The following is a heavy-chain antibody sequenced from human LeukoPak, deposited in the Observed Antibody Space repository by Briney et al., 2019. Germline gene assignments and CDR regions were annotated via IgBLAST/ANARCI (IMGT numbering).Heavy chain of an antibody. Sequence: GGSLRLSCAASGFTFSSYAMSWVRQAPGQGLEWVSAISGSGGSTDYADSVRGRFTISRDNSKNTLYLQMNSLRGEDTAVYYCAKGENWGEIDYWGQGTLVTVSS. CDR3: AKGENWGEIDY. D-gene: IGHD7-27*01. J-gene: IGHJ4*02. CDR1: GFTFSSYA. V-gene: IGHV3-23*01. CDR2: ISGSGGST.